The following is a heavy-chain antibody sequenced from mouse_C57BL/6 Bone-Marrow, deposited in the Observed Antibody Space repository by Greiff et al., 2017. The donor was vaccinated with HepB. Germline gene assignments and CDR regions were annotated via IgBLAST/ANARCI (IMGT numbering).Heavy chain of an antibody. Sequence: VQLQQSGPELVKPGASVKISCKASGYTFTDYYMNWVKQSHGKSLEWIGDINPNNGGTSYNQKFKGKATLTVDKSSSTAYMELRSLTSEDSAVYYGASVFNTTVVAREYFDVWGTGTTVTVSS. V-gene: IGHV1-26*01. CDR3: ASVFNTTVVAREYFDV. D-gene: IGHD1-1*01. CDR1: GYTFTDYY. J-gene: IGHJ1*03. CDR2: INPNNGGT.